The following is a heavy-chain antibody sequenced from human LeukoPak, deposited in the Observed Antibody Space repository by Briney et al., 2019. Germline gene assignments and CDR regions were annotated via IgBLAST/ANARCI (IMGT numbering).Heavy chain of an antibody. CDR2: ISSSSSYI. D-gene: IGHD5-18*01. V-gene: IGHV3-21*01. J-gene: IGHJ4*02. CDR3: ARVEDTAVY. CDR1: GFAFSSYS. Sequence: PGGSLRLSCAASGFAFSSYSMNWVRQAPGKGLEWVSSISSSSSYIYYADSVKGRFTISRDNAKNSLHLQMNSLRAEDTAVYYCARVEDTAVYWGQGTLVTVSS.